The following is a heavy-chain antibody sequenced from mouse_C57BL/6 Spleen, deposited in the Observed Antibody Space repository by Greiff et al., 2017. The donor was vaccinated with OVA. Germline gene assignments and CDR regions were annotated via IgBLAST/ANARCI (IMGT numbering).Heavy chain of an antibody. CDR3: ARSTAQATFYAMDY. CDR2: INPSNGGT. CDR1: GYAFSSSW. Sequence: QVQLQQSGPELVKPGASVKISCKASGYAFSSSWMNWVKQRPGQGLEWIGNINPSNGGTNYNEKFKSKATLTVDKSSSTAYMQLSSLTSEDSAVYYCARSTAQATFYAMDYWGQGTSVTVSS. V-gene: IGHV1-53*01. J-gene: IGHJ4*01. D-gene: IGHD3-2*02.